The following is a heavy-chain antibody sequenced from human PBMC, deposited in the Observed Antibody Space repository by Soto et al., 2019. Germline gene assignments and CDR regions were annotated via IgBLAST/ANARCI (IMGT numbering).Heavy chain of an antibody. CDR2: VSANGQGI. CDR1: GFTFSSSA. Sequence: EVQLLESGGGLVQPGGSLRLSCAASGFTFSSSAIRWVRQAPGKGLEWVSAVSANGQGIYYADAVRGRFPISRDNSKNTVLLHMDSLSAEDTAVYYCAKDRHYPRDYFHCWCQGTLGTVSS. V-gene: IGHV3-23*01. D-gene: IGHD3-10*02. CDR3: AKDRHYPRDYFHC. J-gene: IGHJ4*02.